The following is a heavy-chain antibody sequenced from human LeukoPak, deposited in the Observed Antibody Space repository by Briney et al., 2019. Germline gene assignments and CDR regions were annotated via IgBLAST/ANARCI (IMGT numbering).Heavy chain of an antibody. Sequence: SETLSLTCTVSGGSINSYYWIWIRQPPGKALGWMGYIYYIVSTNYNPSLKSPVTISVDTSKSPFSLKLSSVSAADTAVYYCARATSGYDILTGYYYYYYMDVWGKGTTVTISS. D-gene: IGHD3-9*01. V-gene: IGHV4-59*01. CDR1: GGSINSYY. J-gene: IGHJ6*03. CDR2: IYYIVST. CDR3: ARATSGYDILTGYYYYYYMDV.